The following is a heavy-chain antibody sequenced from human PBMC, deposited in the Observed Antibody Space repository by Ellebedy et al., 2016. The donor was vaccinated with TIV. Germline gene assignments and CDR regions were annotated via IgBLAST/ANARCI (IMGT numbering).Heavy chain of an antibody. V-gene: IGHV3-7*03. CDR3: AREAHAFDF. Sequence: GESLKISCATSGFTFTKYWMTWVRQAPGTGLEWVANINQDGNVDHYVGSVKGRVTISRDNAKSSLYLQMNSLRAEDTAVYYCAREAHAFDFWGQGTMVTVSS. J-gene: IGHJ3*01. CDR2: INQDGNVD. CDR1: GFTFTKYW.